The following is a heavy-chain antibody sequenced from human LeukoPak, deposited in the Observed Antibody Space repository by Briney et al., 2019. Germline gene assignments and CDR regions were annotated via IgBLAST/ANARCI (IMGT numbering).Heavy chain of an antibody. CDR3: ARDRSATGWLVLRYYYYYYGMDV. CDR1: GFTFSSYG. V-gene: IGHV3-30*19. D-gene: IGHD6-19*01. J-gene: IGHJ6*04. CDR2: ISYDGSNK. Sequence: PGRPLRLSCAASGFTFSSYGMHWVRQAPGKGLEWVAVISYDGSNKYYADSVKGRFTISRDNSKNTLYLQMNSLRAEDTAVYYCARDRSATGWLVLRYYYYYYGMDVWGKGTTVTVSS.